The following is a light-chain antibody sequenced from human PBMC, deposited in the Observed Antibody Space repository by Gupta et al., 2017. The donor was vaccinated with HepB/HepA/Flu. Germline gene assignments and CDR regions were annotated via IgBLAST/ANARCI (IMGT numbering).Light chain of an antibody. V-gene: IGLV3-1*01. J-gene: IGLJ2*01. CDR1: KVGDKY. CDR2: HDR. CDR3: QEWNSSTVV. Sequence: SYELTQPPSVSGSPGQTASITCSGDKVGDKYACWYQQKPGQSPVLFIYHDRKRPSGIPERFSGSNSATTATLTIRGTQAMADYYYHSQEWNSSTVVFGGGTKL.